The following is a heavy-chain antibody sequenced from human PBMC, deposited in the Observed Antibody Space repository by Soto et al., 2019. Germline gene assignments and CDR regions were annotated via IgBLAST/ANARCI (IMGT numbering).Heavy chain of an antibody. CDR3: VKDPSKWLVSLVY. D-gene: IGHD6-19*01. CDR2: ISSNGGST. CDR1: GFTFSSYA. Sequence: GESLKISCSASGFTFSSYAMHWVRQAPGKGLEYVSAISSNGGSTYYADSVKGRFTISRDNSKNTLYLQMSSLRAEDTAVYYCVKDPSKWLVSLVYWGQGTLVTVSS. V-gene: IGHV3-64D*08. J-gene: IGHJ4*02.